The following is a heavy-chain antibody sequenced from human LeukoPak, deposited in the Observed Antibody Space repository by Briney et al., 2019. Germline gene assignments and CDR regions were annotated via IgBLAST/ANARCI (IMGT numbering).Heavy chain of an antibody. CDR3: AKVLFGEPSRDY. D-gene: IGHD3-10*02. CDR1: GFTFSSYW. Sequence: PGGSLRLSCAASGFTFSSYWMHWVRQAPGKGLVWVSAISGSGGSTYYADSVKGRFTISRDNSKNTLYLQMNSLRAEDTAVYYCAKVLFGEPSRDYWGQGTLVTVSS. J-gene: IGHJ4*02. CDR2: ISGSGGST. V-gene: IGHV3-23*01.